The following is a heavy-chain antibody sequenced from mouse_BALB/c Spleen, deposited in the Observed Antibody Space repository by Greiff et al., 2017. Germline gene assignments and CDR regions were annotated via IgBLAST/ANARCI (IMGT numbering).Heavy chain of an antibody. V-gene: IGHV3-6*02. J-gene: IGHJ3*01. CDR2: ISYDGSN. D-gene: IGHD1-2*01. Sequence: VQLKESGPGLVKPSQSLSLTCSVTGYSITSGYYWNWIRQFPGNKLEWMGYISYDGSNNYNPSLKNRISITRDTSKNQFFLKLNSVTTEDTATYYCASATAAYWGQGTLVTVSA. CDR3: ASATAAY. CDR1: GYSITSGYY.